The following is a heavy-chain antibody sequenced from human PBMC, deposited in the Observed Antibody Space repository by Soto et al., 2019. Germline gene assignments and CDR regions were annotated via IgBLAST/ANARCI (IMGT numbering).Heavy chain of an antibody. Sequence: EVQLVESGGGLVQPGGSLRLSCAASGFTFSSYSMNWVRQAPGKGLEWVSYISSSSSTIYYADSVKGRFTISRDNAKNSLYLQMNSLRDEDTDVYYCARAAMVRGVPYFDYWGQGTLVTVSS. CDR3: ARAAMVRGVPYFDY. J-gene: IGHJ4*02. D-gene: IGHD3-10*01. CDR2: ISSSSSTI. V-gene: IGHV3-48*02. CDR1: GFTFSSYS.